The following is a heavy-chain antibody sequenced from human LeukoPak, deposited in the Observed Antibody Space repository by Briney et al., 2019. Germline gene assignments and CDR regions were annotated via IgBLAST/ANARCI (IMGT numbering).Heavy chain of an antibody. V-gene: IGHV3-30*02. J-gene: IGHJ4*02. D-gene: IGHD2-2*01. CDR3: AKDMIVIVPAALGY. CDR2: IRYDGSNK. CDR1: GFTFSSYG. Sequence: GGSLRLSCAASGFTFSSYGMHWVRQAPGKGLEWVAFIRYDGSNKYYADSVKGRFTVSKDNSKNTLDLQMDSLRAEDTALYYCAKDMIVIVPAALGYWRQGTLVTVSS.